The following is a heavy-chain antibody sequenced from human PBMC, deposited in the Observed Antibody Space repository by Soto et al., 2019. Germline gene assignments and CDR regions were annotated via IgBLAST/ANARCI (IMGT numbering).Heavy chain of an antibody. CDR1: GFTFSNAW. CDR3: TTAGVVPAAIHYYYYYYMDV. D-gene: IGHD2-2*01. J-gene: IGHJ6*03. Sequence: GGSLRLSCAASGFTFSNAWMSWVRQAPGKGLEWVGRIKSKTDGGTTDYAAPVKGRFTISRDDSKNTLYLQMNSLKTEDTAVYYCTTAGVVPAAIHYYYYYYMDVWGKGTTVTVSS. CDR2: IKSKTDGGTT. V-gene: IGHV3-15*01.